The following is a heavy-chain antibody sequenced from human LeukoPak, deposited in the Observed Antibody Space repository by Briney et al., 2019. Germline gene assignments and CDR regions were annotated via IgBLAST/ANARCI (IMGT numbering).Heavy chain of an antibody. Sequence: ASVKVSCKASGYTFTGYYMHWVRQAPGQGLEWMGWINPNSGGTNYAQKFQGRVTMTRDTSISTAYMELSRLRSDDTAVYYCARAEYRSSTSCSSPPSNWFDPWGQGTLVTVSS. V-gene: IGHV1-2*02. CDR3: ARAEYRSSTSCSSPPSNWFDP. D-gene: IGHD2-2*01. J-gene: IGHJ5*02. CDR2: INPNSGGT. CDR1: GYTFTGYY.